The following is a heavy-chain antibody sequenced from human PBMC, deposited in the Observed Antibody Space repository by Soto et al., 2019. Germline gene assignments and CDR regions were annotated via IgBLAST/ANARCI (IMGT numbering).Heavy chain of an antibody. J-gene: IGHJ4*01. V-gene: IGHV3-9*01. Sequence: EVQLVESGGGLVQPGRSLRLSCAASGFTFDDYAMHWVRQAPGKGLEWVSGIGCNSGSIDYVGSVKGRFTISRDNAKNSLSLQMDSLRAEDTALYYCAKDISPYGDDDSRCFDSWGHGALGSLAS. CDR3: AKDISPYGDDDSRCFDS. D-gene: IGHD4-17*01. CDR1: GFTFDDYA. CDR2: IGCNSGSI.